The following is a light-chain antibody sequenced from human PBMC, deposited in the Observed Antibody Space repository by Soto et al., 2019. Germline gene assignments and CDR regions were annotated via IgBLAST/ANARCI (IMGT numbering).Light chain of an antibody. CDR3: SSYTSSSTVV. J-gene: IGLJ2*01. CDR1: SSDVGGYNY. CDR2: DVS. Sequence: QSALTQPASVSGSPGQSSTISCTGTSSDVGGYNYVSWYQQHPGKAPQLRIYDVSNRPSGVSNRFSGSKSGNTASLTISGLQAEDEADYYCSSYTSSSTVVFGGGTKVTVL. V-gene: IGLV2-14*01.